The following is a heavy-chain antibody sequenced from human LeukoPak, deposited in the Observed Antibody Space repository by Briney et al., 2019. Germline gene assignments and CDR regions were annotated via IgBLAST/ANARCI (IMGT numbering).Heavy chain of an antibody. CDR3: ARPQVVVLNPFDY. D-gene: IGHD3-10*01. Sequence: GGSLRLSCAASGFTFSTYAMSWVRQAPGKGLEWVSAITGSADRTHYADSVKGRFTISRDNSKNIVYLQLNSLRAKDTAVYFCARPQVVVLNPFDYWGQGTLVTVSS. CDR1: GFTFSTYA. V-gene: IGHV3-23*01. CDR2: ITGSADRT. J-gene: IGHJ4*02.